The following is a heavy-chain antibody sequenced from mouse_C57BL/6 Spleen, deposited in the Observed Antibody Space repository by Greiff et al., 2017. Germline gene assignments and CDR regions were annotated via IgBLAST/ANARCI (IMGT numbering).Heavy chain of an antibody. CDR1: GYTFTSYW. Sequence: QVHVKQPGAELVKPGASVKLSCKASGYTFTSYWMHWVKQRPGRGLEWIGRIDPNSGGTKYNEKFKSKATLTVDKPSSTAYMQLSSLTSEDSAVYYCARGEGGDYYAMDYWGQGTSVTVSS. V-gene: IGHV1-72*01. J-gene: IGHJ4*01. CDR2: IDPNSGGT. CDR3: ARGEGGDYYAMDY.